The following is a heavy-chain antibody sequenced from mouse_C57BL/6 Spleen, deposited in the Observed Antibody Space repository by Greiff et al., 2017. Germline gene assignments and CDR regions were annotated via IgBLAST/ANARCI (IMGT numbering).Heavy chain of an antibody. CDR1: GYTFTSYW. D-gene: IGHD3-2*02. V-gene: IGHV1-69*01. J-gene: IGHJ2*01. CDR3: ARRLPLRQLMLQGGGFDY. Sequence: QVQLQQPGAELVMPGASVKLSCKASGYTFTSYWMHWVKQRPGQGLEWIGEIDPSDSYTNYNQKFKGKSTLTVDKSSSTAYMQLSSLTSEDSAVXYCARRLPLRQLMLQGGGFDYWGQGTTLTVSS. CDR2: IDPSDSYT.